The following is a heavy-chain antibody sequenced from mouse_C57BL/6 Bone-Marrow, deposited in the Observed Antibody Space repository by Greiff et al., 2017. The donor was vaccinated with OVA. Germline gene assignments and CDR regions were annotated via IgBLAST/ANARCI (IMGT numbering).Heavy chain of an antibody. J-gene: IGHJ4*01. CDR1: GYSFTGYY. CDR2: IYPYNGVS. V-gene: IGHV1-31*01. CDR3: ARRVGLYAMDY. Sequence: EVQRVESGPELVKPGASVKISCKASGYSFTGYYMHWVKQSHGNLLDWIGSIYPYNGVSSYNQKFKGKATLTVDKSSSTAYMELRSLTSEDSAVYYCARRVGLYAMDYWGQGTSVTVSS.